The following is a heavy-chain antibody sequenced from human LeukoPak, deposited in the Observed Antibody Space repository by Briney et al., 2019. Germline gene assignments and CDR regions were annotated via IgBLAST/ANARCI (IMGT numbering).Heavy chain of an antibody. Sequence: GGSLRLSCAASGFTFSSYAMHWVRQAPGKGLEWVAVISYDGSNKYYADSVKGRFTISRDDSKNTLYLQMNSLRADDTAVYYCARDLHSGSYYGYFQHWGQGTLVTASS. CDR1: GFTFSSYA. J-gene: IGHJ1*01. CDR3: ARDLHSGSYYGYFQH. V-gene: IGHV3-30*04. D-gene: IGHD1-26*01. CDR2: ISYDGSNK.